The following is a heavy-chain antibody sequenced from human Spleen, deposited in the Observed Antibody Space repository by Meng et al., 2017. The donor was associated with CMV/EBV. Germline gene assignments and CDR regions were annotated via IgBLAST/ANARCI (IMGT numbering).Heavy chain of an antibody. D-gene: IGHD2-2*01. CDR3: ARGGHCIGTSCYWGGWFGP. CDR2: MNPNSGNT. Sequence: ASVKVSCKASGGTFSSYAINWVRQAAGQGLEWMGWMNPNSGNTGSAQRFQDRITMTRDTSISTAYMELSSLTSEDTAVYYCARGGHCIGTSCYWGGWFGPWGQGTLVTVSS. CDR1: GGTFSSYA. V-gene: IGHV1-8*02. J-gene: IGHJ5*02.